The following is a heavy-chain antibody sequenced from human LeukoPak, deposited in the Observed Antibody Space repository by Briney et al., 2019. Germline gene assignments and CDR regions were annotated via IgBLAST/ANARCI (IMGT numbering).Heavy chain of an antibody. J-gene: IGHJ4*02. Sequence: GGSLRLSCVASGFSFRDYWMSWVRQAPGKGLECVANIKEDGSKKNHLDSVKGRFTISRDNAKNFLYLQMNSLRVEDTALYYCARDGDGRGEDFDYWGQGILVTVSS. CDR2: IKEDGSKK. V-gene: IGHV3-7*01. D-gene: IGHD4-17*01. CDR1: GFSFRDYW. CDR3: ARDGDGRGEDFDY.